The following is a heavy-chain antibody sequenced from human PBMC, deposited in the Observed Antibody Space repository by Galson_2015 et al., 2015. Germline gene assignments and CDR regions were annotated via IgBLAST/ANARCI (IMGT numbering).Heavy chain of an antibody. Sequence: SLRLSCAASEFTFSSYGMHWVRQAPGKGLEWVAVISYDGSNKYYADSVKGRFTISRDNSKNTLYLQMNSLRTEDTAVYYCAKAGGTQGDYYYYYGMDVWGQGTTVTVSS. J-gene: IGHJ6*02. CDR3: AKAGGTQGDYYYYYGMDV. V-gene: IGHV3-30*18. CDR1: EFTFSSYG. D-gene: IGHD3-16*01. CDR2: ISYDGSNK.